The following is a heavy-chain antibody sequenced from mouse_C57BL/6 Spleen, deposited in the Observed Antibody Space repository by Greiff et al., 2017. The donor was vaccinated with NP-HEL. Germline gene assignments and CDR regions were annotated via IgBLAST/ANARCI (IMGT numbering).Heavy chain of an antibody. CDR3: ARGGTTVGVDY. D-gene: IGHD1-1*01. CDR1: GYTFTDYY. J-gene: IGHJ2*01. CDR2: INPNNGGT. Sequence: EVQLQQSGPELVKPGASVKISCKASGYTFTDYYMNWVKQSHGKSLEWIGDINPNNGGTSYNQKFKGKATLTVDKSSSTAYMELRSLTSEDSAVYYCARGGTTVGVDYWGQGTTLTVSS. V-gene: IGHV1-26*01.